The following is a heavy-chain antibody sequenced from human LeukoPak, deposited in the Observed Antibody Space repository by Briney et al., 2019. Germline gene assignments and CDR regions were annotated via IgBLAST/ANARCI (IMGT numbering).Heavy chain of an antibody. Sequence: GGSLRFSCAASGFTFSDYYMSWIRQAPGKGLEWVSYISSSSSYTNYADSVKGRFTISRDNAKNSLYLQMNSLRAEDTAVYYCAKKEDYYFDYWGQGTLVTVSS. CDR2: ISSSSSYT. D-gene: IGHD2-15*01. CDR1: GFTFSDYY. J-gene: IGHJ4*02. CDR3: AKKEDYYFDY. V-gene: IGHV3-11*06.